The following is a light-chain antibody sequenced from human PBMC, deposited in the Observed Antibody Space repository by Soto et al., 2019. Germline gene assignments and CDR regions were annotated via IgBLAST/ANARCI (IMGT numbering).Light chain of an antibody. V-gene: IGKV3-20*01. CDR1: QSVSRRY. CDR3: QQYESSPTIT. Sequence: EIVLTQSPATLSLSPGERGTPLCRASQSVSRRYLAWYQQKPGQAPRLLIYGASSRATGIPDRFSGSGSGTDFTLTISRLEPQDFAVYYCQQYESSPTITFGQGTRLEIK. J-gene: IGKJ5*01. CDR2: GAS.